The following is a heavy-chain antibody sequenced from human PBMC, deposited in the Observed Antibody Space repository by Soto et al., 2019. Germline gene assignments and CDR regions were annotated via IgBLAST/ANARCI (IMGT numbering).Heavy chain of an antibody. Sequence: GGSLRLSCAASGLRFSMYVIYWVRQSPGKGLEWVANIKEDGSERYYVDSVKGRFTISRDNAKNSLYLQMNSLRAEDTAVYYCARATGADKEDYWGQGTLVTVSS. D-gene: IGHD3-10*01. CDR3: ARATGADKEDY. CDR2: IKEDGSER. J-gene: IGHJ4*02. V-gene: IGHV3-7*04. CDR1: GLRFSMYV.